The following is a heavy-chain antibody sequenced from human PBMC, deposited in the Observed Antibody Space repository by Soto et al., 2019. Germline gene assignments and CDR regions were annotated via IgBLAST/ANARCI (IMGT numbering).Heavy chain of an antibody. D-gene: IGHD6-6*01. Sequence: GGSLRLSCAASGFTFSSYSMIWVRQAPGKGLEWVSSINSGSFSINYADSVKGRFSISRDNAQNSLHLQMNNLRAEDTAVYYCARNESSNIYGTDVWGQGTTVTVSS. J-gene: IGHJ6*02. CDR3: ARNESSNIYGTDV. CDR1: GFTFSSYS. V-gene: IGHV3-21*01. CDR2: INSGSFSI.